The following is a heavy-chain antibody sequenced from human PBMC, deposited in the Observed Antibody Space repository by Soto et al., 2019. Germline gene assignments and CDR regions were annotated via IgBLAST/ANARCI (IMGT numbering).Heavy chain of an antibody. V-gene: IGHV3-21*01. CDR2: ISSSSSYI. CDR3: AREKLADGGYDYYYYSGTDV. Sequence: EVQLVESGGGLVKPGGSLRLSCAASGFTFSSYSMNWVRQAPGKGLEWVSSISSSSSYIYYADSVKGRFTISRDNANNAPYLQLNSLRAEDTAVYYWAREKLADGGYDYYYYSGTDVWGQGSTVSGSS. D-gene: IGHD5-12*01. CDR1: GFTFSSYS. J-gene: IGHJ6*02.